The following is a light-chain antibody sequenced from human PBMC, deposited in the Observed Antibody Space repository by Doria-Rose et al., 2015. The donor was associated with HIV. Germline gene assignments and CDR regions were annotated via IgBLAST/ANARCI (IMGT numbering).Light chain of an antibody. Sequence: QSALTQPRSVSGSPGQSVTISCTGSSSDVGGYNYVSWYRQHPGKAPKLIIYDVSERPSGVPDRFSGSKSGNTASLTISGLQADDEADYYCCSYAGSHTLGVFGTGTKVTVL. V-gene: IGLV2-11*01. J-gene: IGLJ1*01. CDR1: SSDVGGYNY. CDR3: CSYAGSHTLGV. CDR2: DVS.